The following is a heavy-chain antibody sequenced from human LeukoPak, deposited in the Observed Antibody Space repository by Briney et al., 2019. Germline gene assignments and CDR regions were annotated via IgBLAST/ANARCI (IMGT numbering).Heavy chain of an antibody. Sequence: SVKVSCKASGGTFSSYAIRWVRQAPGQGLEWMGRIIPIFGTANYAQKFQGRVTITTDESTSTAYMELSSLRSEDTAVYYCIAAAGTWYYFDYWGQGTLVTVSS. D-gene: IGHD6-13*01. CDR2: IIPIFGTA. CDR1: GGTFSSYA. V-gene: IGHV1-69*05. CDR3: IAAAGTWYYFDY. J-gene: IGHJ4*02.